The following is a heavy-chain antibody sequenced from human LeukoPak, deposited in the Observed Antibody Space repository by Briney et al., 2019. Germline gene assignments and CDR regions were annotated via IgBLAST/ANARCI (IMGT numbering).Heavy chain of an antibody. D-gene: IGHD2-15*01. Sequence: LPGGSLGLSCAASGFTFSSYGMSWVRQAPGKGLEWVSAISGSGGSTYYADSVKDRSTISRDNSKNTLSLQMNSLRAEDTAIYYCAKHPYEGYCSGGSCWNNWFDPWGQGTLVTVSS. CDR3: AKHPYEGYCSGGSCWNNWFDP. J-gene: IGHJ5*02. CDR1: GFTFSSYG. CDR2: ISGSGGST. V-gene: IGHV3-23*01.